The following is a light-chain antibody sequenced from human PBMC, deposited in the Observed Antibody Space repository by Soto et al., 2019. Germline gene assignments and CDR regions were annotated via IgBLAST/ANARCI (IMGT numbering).Light chain of an antibody. CDR2: DAS. CDR1: QSVSSN. J-gene: IGKJ4*01. V-gene: IGKV3-15*01. Sequence: EIVMTQSPGTLSVSPGERATLSCRASQSVSSNLAWYQQNPGQAPRLLIYDASTRATGFPARFSGSGSGTEFTLTISSLQSEDFAVYYCQQYNNWPFTFGGGTKVEIK. CDR3: QQYNNWPFT.